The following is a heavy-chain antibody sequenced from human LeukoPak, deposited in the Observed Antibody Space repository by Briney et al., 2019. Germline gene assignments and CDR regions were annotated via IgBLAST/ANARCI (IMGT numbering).Heavy chain of an antibody. V-gene: IGHV1-46*01. J-gene: IGHJ5*02. CDR2: INPSGGST. Sequence: ASVKVSCKASGYTFTSYYMHWVRQAPGQGLEWMGIINPSGGSTSYAQKFQGRVTMTRDTSTSTVYMELSSLRSEDTAVYYCARDRGEKLANNGFDPWGQGTLVTVSS. D-gene: IGHD6-13*01. CDR1: GYTFTSYY. CDR3: ARDRGEKLANNGFDP.